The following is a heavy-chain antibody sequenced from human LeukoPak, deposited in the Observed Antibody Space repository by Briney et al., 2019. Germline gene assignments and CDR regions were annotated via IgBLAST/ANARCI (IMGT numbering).Heavy chain of an antibody. Sequence: VASVKVSCKASGYTFTSYAMHWVRQAPGQRLEWMGWINAGNGNTKYSQKFQGRVTITRDTSASTAYMELSSLRSEDTAVYYCATPAISDAFDIWGQGTMVTVFS. CDR1: GYTFTSYA. CDR3: ATPAISDAFDI. V-gene: IGHV1-3*01. CDR2: INAGNGNT. D-gene: IGHD2-21*02. J-gene: IGHJ3*02.